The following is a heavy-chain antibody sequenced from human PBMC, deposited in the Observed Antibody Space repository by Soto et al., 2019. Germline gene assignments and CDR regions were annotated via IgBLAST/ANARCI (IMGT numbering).Heavy chain of an antibody. V-gene: IGHV3-23*01. Sequence: PGGSLRLSCEVSGVNFRGYAMSWVRQAPGKGLEWVSGIRIGPGITYYADSVKGMFTISSDISRKTVYLQMNNLRGEDTALYFCARSRSAMADGMNVWGQGTTVTVSS. CDR3: ARSRSAMADGMNV. CDR1: GVNFRGYA. J-gene: IGHJ6*02. D-gene: IGHD5-18*01. CDR2: IRIGPGIT.